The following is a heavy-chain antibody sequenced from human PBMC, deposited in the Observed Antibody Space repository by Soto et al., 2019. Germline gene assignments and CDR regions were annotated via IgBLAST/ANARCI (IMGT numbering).Heavy chain of an antibody. CDR1: GYTFTSYA. J-gene: IGHJ5*02. Sequence: GASVKVSCKASGYTFTSYAMHCVRQAPGQRLEWMGWINAGNGNTKYSQRFQGRVTITRDTSASTTYMELSSLRSEDTAVYYCARGQSLHEYSSSSVVGWFDPWGQGTLVTVSS. CDR3: ARGQSLHEYSSSSVVGWFDP. V-gene: IGHV1-3*01. CDR2: INAGNGNT. D-gene: IGHD6-6*01.